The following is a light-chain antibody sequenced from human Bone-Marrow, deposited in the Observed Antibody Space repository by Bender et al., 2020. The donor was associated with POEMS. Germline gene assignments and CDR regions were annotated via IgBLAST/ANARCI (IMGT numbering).Light chain of an antibody. CDR3: AAWDDSLSTWV. J-gene: IGLJ3*02. CDR2: RSD. Sequence: QSVLTQPPSASGTPGQRVTISCSGSRSNIEYNYVYWYQQVPGTAPKLLICRSDQRPSGVPDRFSGSKSGTSASLSISGLRSDDEADYYCAAWDDSLSTWVFGGGTKLTVL. CDR1: RSNIEYNY. V-gene: IGLV1-47*01.